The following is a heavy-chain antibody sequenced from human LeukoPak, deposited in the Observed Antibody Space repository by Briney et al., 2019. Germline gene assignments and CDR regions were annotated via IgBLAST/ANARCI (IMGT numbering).Heavy chain of an antibody. CDR2: ISFDGNNI. CDR1: GFTFSTCA. J-gene: IGHJ4*02. CDR3: ARFPKYGDRDY. Sequence: GRSLRLSCAASGFTFSTCAMHWVRQAPDMGLEWLAMISFDGNNINHADSVKGRFTISRDNSKNTLYLQMYSLRAEDTAVYYCARFPKYGDRDYWGQGTLVTVSS. D-gene: IGHD4-17*01. V-gene: IGHV3-30-3*01.